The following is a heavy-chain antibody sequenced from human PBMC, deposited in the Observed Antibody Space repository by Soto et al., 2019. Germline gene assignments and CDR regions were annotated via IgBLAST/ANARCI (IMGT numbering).Heavy chain of an antibody. J-gene: IGHJ4*02. CDR1: GGTFSSYA. D-gene: IGHD3-16*01. Sequence: ASVKVSCKASGGTFSSYAISWVRQAPGQGLEWMGVINPSSGRTSYAQKFQGRVTMTRDTSTSTVYMEVSSLRSEDTAVYYCAREMYTTRGSPFDYWGQRTLVTVSS. V-gene: IGHV1-46*01. CDR2: INPSSGRT. CDR3: AREMYTTRGSPFDY.